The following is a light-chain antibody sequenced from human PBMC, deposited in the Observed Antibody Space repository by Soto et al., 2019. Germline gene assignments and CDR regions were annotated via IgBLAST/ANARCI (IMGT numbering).Light chain of an antibody. V-gene: IGKV3-20*01. CDR3: HQYGSSPPVT. J-gene: IGKJ5*01. Sequence: EIVLTQSPGTLSLSPGERATLSCRASQSVGGSYLSWYQQKPGQAPRLLISGASSRATGIPDRFSSSGAGAAFTLTTSSLQQDDYSVYYCHQYGSSPPVTFGQGTRLEIK. CDR2: GAS. CDR1: QSVGGSY.